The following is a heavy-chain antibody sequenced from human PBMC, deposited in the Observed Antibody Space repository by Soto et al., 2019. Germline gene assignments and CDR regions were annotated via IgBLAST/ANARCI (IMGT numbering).Heavy chain of an antibody. CDR3: AAGKIAVAGLKRGYYYYMDV. Sequence: SVKVSCKASGFTFTSSAMQWVRQARGQRLEWIGWIVVGSGNTNYAQKFQERVTITRDMSTSTAYIELSSLRSEDTAVYYCAAGKIAVAGLKRGYYYYMDVWGKGTTVTVSS. CDR1: GFTFTSSA. D-gene: IGHD6-19*01. CDR2: IVVGSGNT. J-gene: IGHJ6*03. V-gene: IGHV1-58*02.